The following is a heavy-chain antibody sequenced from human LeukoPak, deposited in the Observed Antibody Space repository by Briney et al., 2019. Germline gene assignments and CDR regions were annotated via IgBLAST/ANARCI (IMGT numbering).Heavy chain of an antibody. Sequence: GGSLRLSCAASGFTFSSYAMSWVRQAPGKGLEWVSAISGSGGSTYYADSVKGRFTISRDNSKNTLYLQMDSLRAEDTAVYYCASSVGPNSNFGYWGQGTLVTVSS. V-gene: IGHV3-23*01. CDR1: GFTFSSYA. J-gene: IGHJ4*02. D-gene: IGHD2-15*01. CDR3: ASSVGPNSNFGY. CDR2: ISGSGGST.